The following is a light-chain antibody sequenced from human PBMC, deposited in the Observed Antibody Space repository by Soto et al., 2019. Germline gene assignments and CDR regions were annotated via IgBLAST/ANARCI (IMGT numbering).Light chain of an antibody. V-gene: IGKV3-11*01. CDR1: QSVSSY. CDR2: DAS. J-gene: IGKJ1*01. CDR3: QQRPSWT. Sequence: EVVLTQSPATLSLSPGERATLSCRASQSVSSYLAWYQQKPGQAPRLLIYDASNRATGIPARFSGSGSGTVFTLTISSLEPEDSAVYYCQQRPSWTFGQGTKVEIK.